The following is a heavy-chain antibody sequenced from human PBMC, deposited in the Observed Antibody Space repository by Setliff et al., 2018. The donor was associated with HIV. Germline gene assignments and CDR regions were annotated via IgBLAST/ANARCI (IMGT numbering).Heavy chain of an antibody. Sequence: ESLTISCKGSASSFTTFWIAWVRQMPGKGLEWMGIIYPGDSDTTYSPSFQGQVTISVDKSISTAYLQWSSLKASDGAMYYCARQTVHTTHSLDFGSPNRDYYYGMDVWGQGTTVTVSS. J-gene: IGHJ6*02. CDR1: ASSFTTFW. CDR3: ARQTVHTTHSLDFGSPNRDYYYGMDV. CDR2: IYPGDSDT. D-gene: IGHD1-1*01. V-gene: IGHV5-51*01.